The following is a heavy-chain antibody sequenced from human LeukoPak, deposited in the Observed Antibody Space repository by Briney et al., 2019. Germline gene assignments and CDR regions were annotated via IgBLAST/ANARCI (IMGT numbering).Heavy chain of an antibody. CDR1: GFRFSVYG. CDR3: VRAAIPVAGTGWFDP. Sequence: GGSLRLSCSASGFRFSVYGVYWVRQAPGKRLEYVSGISYNGGATNYADSVKGRFTISRDNSKNTLYLQMSSLRSEDTAVYHCVRAAIPVAGTGWFDPWGQGTLVTVSS. J-gene: IGHJ5*02. CDR2: ISYNGGAT. D-gene: IGHD6-19*01. V-gene: IGHV3-64D*06.